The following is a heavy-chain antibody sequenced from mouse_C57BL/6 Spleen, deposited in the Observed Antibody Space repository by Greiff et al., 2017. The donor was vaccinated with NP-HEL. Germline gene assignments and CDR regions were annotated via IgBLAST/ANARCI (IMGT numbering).Heavy chain of an antibody. Sequence: QVHVKQPGAELVRPGTSVKLSCKASGYTFTSYWMHWVKQRPGQGLEWIGVIDPSDSYTNYNQKFKGKATLTVDTSSSTAYMQLSSLTSEDSAVYYCARRGLYAMDYWGQGTSVTVSS. D-gene: IGHD3-1*01. CDR2: IDPSDSYT. V-gene: IGHV1-59*01. CDR1: GYTFTSYW. CDR3: ARRGLYAMDY. J-gene: IGHJ4*01.